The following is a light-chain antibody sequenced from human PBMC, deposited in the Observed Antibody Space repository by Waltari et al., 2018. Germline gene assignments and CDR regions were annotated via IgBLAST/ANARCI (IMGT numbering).Light chain of an antibody. Sequence: EVVLAQSPGTLSLSPGERATLSCRASQSVSSSYLAWHQQKPGQAPRLLIYGASNRATDIPDRFSGSGSGTDFTLTISRLEPEDFAVYYCQQYGRSPPWTFGQGTKVEIK. V-gene: IGKV3-20*01. CDR1: QSVSSSY. CDR2: GAS. CDR3: QQYGRSPPWT. J-gene: IGKJ1*01.